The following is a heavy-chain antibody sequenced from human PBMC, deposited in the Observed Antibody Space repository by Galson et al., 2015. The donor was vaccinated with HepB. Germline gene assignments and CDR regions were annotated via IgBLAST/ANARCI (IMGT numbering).Heavy chain of an antibody. V-gene: IGHV1-24*01. D-gene: IGHD3-22*01. CDR1: GYTLTELC. CDR2: FDPEDGET. J-gene: IGHJ2*01. Sequence: SVKVSCKVSGYTLTELCMHWVRQAPGKGLEWMGGFDPEDGETIYAQKFQGRVTMTEDISTDTAYMELSSLRSEDTAVYFCAALNYYDTSGGTPAFDLWGRGTLVTVSS. CDR3: AALNYYDTSGGTPAFDL.